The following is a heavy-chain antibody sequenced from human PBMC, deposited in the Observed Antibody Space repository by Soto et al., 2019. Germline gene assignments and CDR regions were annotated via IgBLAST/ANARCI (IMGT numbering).Heavy chain of an antibody. D-gene: IGHD4-4*01. CDR3: ARGMTTVTTLDY. J-gene: IGHJ4*02. Sequence: SETLSLTCAVSGGSISSGGYSWSWIRQPPGKGLEWIGYMYHSGSTYYNASLKSRVTISVDRSKNQFSLKLSSVTAADTAVYYCARGMTTVTTLDYWGQGTLVTVSS. CDR1: GGSISSGGYS. CDR2: MYHSGST. V-gene: IGHV4-30-2*01.